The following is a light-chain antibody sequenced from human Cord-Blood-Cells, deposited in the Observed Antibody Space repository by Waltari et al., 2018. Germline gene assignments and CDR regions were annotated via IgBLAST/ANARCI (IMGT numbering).Light chain of an antibody. Sequence: DIQMTQSPSSVSASVGDRVTITCRASQGISRWFAWYHQKPGIAPKLLIYAASSLPSGVPSRCSGSISGTDFALTNSSLQPEDFATYYCQQANSFPFTFGPGTKVDIK. CDR2: AAS. CDR1: QGISRW. J-gene: IGKJ3*01. CDR3: QQANSFPFT. V-gene: IGKV1-12*01.